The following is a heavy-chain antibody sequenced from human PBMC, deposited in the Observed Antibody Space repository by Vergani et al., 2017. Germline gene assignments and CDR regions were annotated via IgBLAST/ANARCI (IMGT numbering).Heavy chain of an antibody. CDR2: VLFDGSNE. J-gene: IGHJ4*02. CDR1: GFTFNRYG. V-gene: IGHV3-30*02. Sequence: QVQLVQSGGGVVQPGGSLRLSCVASGFTFNRYGMQWVRQARGKGLEWVAYVLFDGSNEYYADSVKGRFIVSRDNSNDALYLQMNSLRTDDTAVYYCARDLAYCHEGSCALWGQGSVVTVSS. D-gene: IGHD2-15*01. CDR3: ARDLAYCHEGSCAL.